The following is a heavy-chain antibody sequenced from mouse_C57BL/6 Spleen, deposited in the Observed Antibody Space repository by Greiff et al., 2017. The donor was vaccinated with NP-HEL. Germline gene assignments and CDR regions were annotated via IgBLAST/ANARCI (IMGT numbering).Heavy chain of an antibody. J-gene: IGHJ3*01. D-gene: IGHD2-2*01. Sequence: VQLQQSGAELVRPGASVKLSCTASGFNIKDYYMHWVKQRPEQGLEWIGRIDPEDGDTEYAPKFQGKATMTADTSSNTAYLQLSSLTSEDTAVYYCTSPMVTTRAWFAYWGQGTLVTVSA. CDR1: GFNIKDYY. V-gene: IGHV14-1*01. CDR2: IDPEDGDT. CDR3: TSPMVTTRAWFAY.